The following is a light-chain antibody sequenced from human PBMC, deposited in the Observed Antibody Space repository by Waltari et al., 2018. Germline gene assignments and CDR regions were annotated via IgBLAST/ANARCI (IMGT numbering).Light chain of an antibody. Sequence: QTVVTQEPSFSVSPGGTVTLTCGLTSASVSTTYYPSWYQQTPGQAPRTLIYNTNTPSSGVPDRFSGSILGNKAALTITGAQAEDESDYYCVLYMGSASWVFGGGTQLTVL. J-gene: IGLJ3*02. CDR1: SASVSTTYY. CDR2: NTN. CDR3: VLYMGSASWV. V-gene: IGLV8-61*01.